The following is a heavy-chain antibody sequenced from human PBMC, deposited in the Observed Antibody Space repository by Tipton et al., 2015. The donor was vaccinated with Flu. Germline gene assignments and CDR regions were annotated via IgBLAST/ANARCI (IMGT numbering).Heavy chain of an antibody. CDR3: ARHTGDSVRGVVDY. D-gene: IGHD3-10*02. CDR2: IYHSGTT. CDR1: GYSINSAYY. J-gene: IGHJ4*02. Sequence: TLSLTCRVSGYSINSAYYWGWIRQPPGKGPEWIGSIYHSGTTYYNPSLKSRLTISVDTSKNQFSLKLNSVTAADTAVYYCARHTGDSVRGVVDYWGQGTLVTVSS. V-gene: IGHV4-38-2*01.